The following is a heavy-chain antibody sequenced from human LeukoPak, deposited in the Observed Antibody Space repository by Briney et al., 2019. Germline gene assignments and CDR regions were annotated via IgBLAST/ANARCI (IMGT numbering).Heavy chain of an antibody. V-gene: IGHV1-2*02. Sequence: GASVKVSCKASGYTFAGYYMHWLRQAPGQGLEWMGWINPNSGGTNYAQKFQGRVTMTRDTSISTAYMELSRLRSDDTAVYYCARESYSPGGWATYYFDGQGQGTLVTVAS. CDR1: GYTFAGYY. CDR2: INPNSGGT. J-gene: IGHJ4*02. D-gene: IGHD2-21*01. CDR3: ARESYSPGGWATYYFDG.